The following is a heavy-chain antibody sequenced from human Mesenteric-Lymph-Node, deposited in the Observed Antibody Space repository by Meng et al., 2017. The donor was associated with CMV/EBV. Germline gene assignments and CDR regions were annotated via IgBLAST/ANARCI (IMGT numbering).Heavy chain of an antibody. D-gene: IGHD6-13*01. J-gene: IGHJ5*02. CDR3: ARWIAAAGTFWFDP. CDR2: INHSGST. V-gene: IGHV4-34*01. Sequence: SETLSLTCAVYGGSFSGYYWSWIRQPPGKGLEWIGEINHSGSTNYNPSLKSRVTISVDKSKNQFSLKLSSVTAADTAVYYCARWIAAAGTFWFDPWGQGTLVTVSS. CDR1: GGSFSGYY.